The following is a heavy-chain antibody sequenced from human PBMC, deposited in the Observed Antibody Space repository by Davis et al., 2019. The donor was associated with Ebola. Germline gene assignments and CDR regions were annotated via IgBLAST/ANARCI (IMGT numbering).Heavy chain of an antibody. CDR3: ARGLAAPSWFDP. CDR2: ISSSSSYI. V-gene: IGHV3-21*01. Sequence: GESLKISCAASGFTFSSYSMNWVRQAPGKGLEWVSSISSSSSYIYYADSVKGRFTISRDNAKNSLYLQMNSLRAEDTAVYYCARGLAAPSWFDPWGQGTLVTVSS. J-gene: IGHJ5*02. CDR1: GFTFSSYS. D-gene: IGHD6-6*01.